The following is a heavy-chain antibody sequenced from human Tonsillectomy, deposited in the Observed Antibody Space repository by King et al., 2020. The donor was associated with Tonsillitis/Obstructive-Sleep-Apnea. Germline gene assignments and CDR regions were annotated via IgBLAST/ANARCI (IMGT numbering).Heavy chain of an antibody. CDR2: ISSGSSYI. CDR3: ARGDGLTTRPLDY. CDR1: GFTFSSYS. D-gene: IGHD6-6*01. Sequence: VQLVESGGGLVKPGGSLRLSCAASGFTFSSYSMNWVRQAPGKGLEWVSSISSGSSYIYYADSVKGRFTISRDNAKNSLYLQMNSLRAEDTAVYYCARGDGLTTRPLDYWGQGTLVTVSS. V-gene: IGHV3-21*01. J-gene: IGHJ4*02.